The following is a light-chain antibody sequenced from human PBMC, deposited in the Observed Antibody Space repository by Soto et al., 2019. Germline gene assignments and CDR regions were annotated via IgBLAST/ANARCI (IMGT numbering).Light chain of an antibody. CDR3: QPYNNWPGT. J-gene: IGKJ1*01. V-gene: IGKV3-15*01. Sequence: VLTLTAATLSVYRRGRDTLYCRASQSVSSSLAWYQQKPGQAPRLLIHGASTRATGIPARFSGSGSGTEFTLAIRCRQSEDSAVYYCQPYNNWPGTFGQGTKVDIK. CDR1: QSVSSS. CDR2: GAS.